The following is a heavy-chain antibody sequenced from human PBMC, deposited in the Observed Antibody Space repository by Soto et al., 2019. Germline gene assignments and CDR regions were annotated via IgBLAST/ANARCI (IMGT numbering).Heavy chain of an antibody. J-gene: IGHJ5*02. CDR3: ARQSNWVPAAMPGWFDP. D-gene: IGHD2-2*01. Sequence: SETLSLTCTVSGGSISSSSYYWGWIRQPPGKGLEWIGSIYYSGSTYYNPSLKSRVTISVETSKNQFSLKLSSVTAADTAVYYCARQSNWVPAAMPGWFDPWGQGTLVTVSS. CDR2: IYYSGST. V-gene: IGHV4-39*01. CDR1: GGSISSSSYY.